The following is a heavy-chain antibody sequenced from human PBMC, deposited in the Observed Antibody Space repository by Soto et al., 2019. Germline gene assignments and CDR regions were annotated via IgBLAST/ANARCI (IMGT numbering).Heavy chain of an antibody. V-gene: IGHV1-69*12. J-gene: IGHJ6*02. CDR3: ARDNDRPQLGGNYYYSLDV. D-gene: IGHD3-3*02. CDR2: IMPVFRTP. Sequence: QVQLEQSGAEVKKPGSSVKVSCKASGGTFRTAAVSWVRQAPGQGLEWRGGIMPVFRTPDYAQKFHGRVTIPAVESPSTAYMALRGLRSDDTAVYYCARDNDRPQLGGNYYYSLDVWGQGTTITVSS. CDR1: GGTFRTAA.